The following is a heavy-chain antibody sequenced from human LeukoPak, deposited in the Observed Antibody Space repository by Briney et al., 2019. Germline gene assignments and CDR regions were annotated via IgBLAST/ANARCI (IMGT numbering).Heavy chain of an antibody. J-gene: IGHJ5*02. CDR1: GFTFSSYV. CDR2: ISGGGGST. D-gene: IGHD2-2*01. Sequence: GGSLRLSCAASGFTFSSYVMNWVRQAPGKGLEWVSVISGGGGSTYYADSVKGRFTISRDNSKNTLFLRMNSLRAEDTAVYYCAKGGYCGSTSCYVGWFDPWGQGTLVTVSS. CDR3: AKGGYCGSTSCYVGWFDP. V-gene: IGHV3-23*01.